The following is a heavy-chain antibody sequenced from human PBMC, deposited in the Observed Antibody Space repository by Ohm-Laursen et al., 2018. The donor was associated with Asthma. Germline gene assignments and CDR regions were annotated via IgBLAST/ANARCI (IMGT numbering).Heavy chain of an antibody. V-gene: IGHV4-59*01. CDR2: IYYSGST. J-gene: IGHJ6*02. Sequence: SETLSLTCTVSGGSISSYYWSWIRQPPGKGLEWIGYIYYSGSTNYNPSLKSRVTISVDTSKNQFSLKLSSVTAADTAVYYCARGDTAMISQTTYGMDVWGQGTTVTVSS. D-gene: IGHD5-18*01. CDR3: ARGDTAMISQTTYGMDV. CDR1: GGSISSYY.